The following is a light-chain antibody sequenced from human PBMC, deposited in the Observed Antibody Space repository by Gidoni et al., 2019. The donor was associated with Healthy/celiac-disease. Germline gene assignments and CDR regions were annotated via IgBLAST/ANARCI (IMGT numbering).Light chain of an antibody. CDR2: AAY. CDR3: QKYNSAPRT. Sequence: DIQMNKSPSSLSASVGDRVTITCRARQGISNYLALYQQKPGKVPKLLIYAAYTLQSGVPSRFSGSGSGTDFTLTISSLQPEDVATYYCQKYNSAPRTFGQGTKVEIK. CDR1: QGISNY. J-gene: IGKJ1*01. V-gene: IGKV1-27*01.